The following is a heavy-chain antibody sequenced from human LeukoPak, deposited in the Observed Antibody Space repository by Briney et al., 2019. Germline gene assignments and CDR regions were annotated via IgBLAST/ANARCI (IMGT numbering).Heavy chain of an antibody. CDR3: ARTRYFDWLPYYVDY. CDR1: GLSLSSYY. J-gene: IGHJ4*02. Sequence: SETLSLTCTVSGLSLSSYYWSWIRQPPEKGLEWIGYIYYSGSTNYNPSLNSRVTISVDTSKTQYALKLSSVTAADTAVYYCARTRYFDWLPYYVDYWGQGTLVSVSS. CDR2: IYYSGST. V-gene: IGHV4-59*01. D-gene: IGHD3-9*01.